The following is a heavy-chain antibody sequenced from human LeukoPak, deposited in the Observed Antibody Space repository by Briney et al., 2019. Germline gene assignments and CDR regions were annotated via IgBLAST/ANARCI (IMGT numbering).Heavy chain of an antibody. D-gene: IGHD3-22*01. CDR3: AKHDYYYDSSGYYFDY. Sequence: EASVKVSCKASGGTFSGYAMSWVRQAPGKGLEWVSAISGSGGSTYYADSVKGRFTISRDNSKNTLYLQMNSLRAEDTAVYYCAKHDYYYDSSGYYFDYWGQGTLVTVSS. V-gene: IGHV3-23*01. CDR2: ISGSGGST. CDR1: GGTFSGYA. J-gene: IGHJ4*02.